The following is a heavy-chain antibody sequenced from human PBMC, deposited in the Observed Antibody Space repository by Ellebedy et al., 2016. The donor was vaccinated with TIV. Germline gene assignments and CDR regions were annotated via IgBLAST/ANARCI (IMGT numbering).Heavy chain of an antibody. J-gene: IGHJ3*01. CDR3: ARDYRNKGFDV. CDR2: ISGSGTST. D-gene: IGHD1/OR15-1a*01. Sequence: PGGSLRLSCAASGFTFSSYGMHWVRQAPGKGLEWISYISGSGTSTHDTNSGKGRLTVSRDNAKNSMYLQMNSLRADDTAVYYCARDYRNKGFDVWGQGTMVTVSS. CDR1: GFTFSSYG. V-gene: IGHV3-48*04.